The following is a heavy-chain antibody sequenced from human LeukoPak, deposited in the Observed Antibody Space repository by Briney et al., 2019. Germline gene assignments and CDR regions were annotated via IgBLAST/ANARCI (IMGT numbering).Heavy chain of an antibody. Sequence: PGGSLRLSCAASGFTFSSYAMHWVRQAPGKGLEYVSAISSNGGSTYYANSVKGRFTISRDNSKNTLYLQMGSLRAEDMAVYYCAREKTVTGRYYYYMDVWGKGTTVTISS. J-gene: IGHJ6*03. V-gene: IGHV3-64*01. CDR1: GFTFSSYA. CDR3: AREKTVTGRYYYYMDV. D-gene: IGHD4-17*01. CDR2: ISSNGGST.